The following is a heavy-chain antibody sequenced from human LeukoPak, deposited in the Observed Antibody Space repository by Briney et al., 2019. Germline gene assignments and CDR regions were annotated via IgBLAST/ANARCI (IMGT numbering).Heavy chain of an antibody. V-gene: IGHV3-23*01. Sequence: GGSLRLSCAASGFTFSSYAMSWVRQAPGKGPEWVSAISGSGGSTYYADSVKGRFTISRDNSKNTLYLQMNSLRAEDTAVYYWATQPDFWSGYSDDYWGQGTLVTVSS. CDR1: GFTFSSYA. J-gene: IGHJ4*02. D-gene: IGHD3-3*01. CDR3: ATQPDFWSGYSDDY. CDR2: ISGSGGST.